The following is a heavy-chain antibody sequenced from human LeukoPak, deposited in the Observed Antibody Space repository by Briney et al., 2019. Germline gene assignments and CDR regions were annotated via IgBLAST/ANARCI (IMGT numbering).Heavy chain of an antibody. CDR1: GYIFIYYA. Sequence: ASVKVSCKASGYIFIYYAIQWVRQAPGQGREWMGWINAGNGKTKYSQEFQDRVTIARDKSASTAYLELSGLRSEDTAVYFCARARWTSTGTTYYLHYWGQGTLVTVSS. D-gene: IGHD4-17*01. CDR2: INAGNGKT. CDR3: ARARWTSTGTTYYLHY. J-gene: IGHJ4*02. V-gene: IGHV1-3*01.